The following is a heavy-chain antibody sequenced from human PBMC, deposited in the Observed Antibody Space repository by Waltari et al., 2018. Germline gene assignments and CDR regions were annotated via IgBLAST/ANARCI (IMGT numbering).Heavy chain of an antibody. D-gene: IGHD6-6*01. Sequence: QVQLVQSGAEVKKPGSSVKVSCKASGGTFSSYAISWVRQAPGQGLEWMGGISPIVGTANYAQKFQGRVTITTDESTSTAYMELSSLRSEDTAVYYCARDIPPSPLYSSSSRDAFDIWGQGTMVTVSS. CDR1: GGTFSSYA. V-gene: IGHV1-69*05. CDR3: ARDIPPSPLYSSSSRDAFDI. CDR2: ISPIVGTA. J-gene: IGHJ3*02.